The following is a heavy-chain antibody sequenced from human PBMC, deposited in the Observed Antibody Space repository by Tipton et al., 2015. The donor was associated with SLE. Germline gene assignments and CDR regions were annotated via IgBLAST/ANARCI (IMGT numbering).Heavy chain of an antibody. D-gene: IGHD1-26*01. CDR1: GFTFSSYE. V-gene: IGHV3-48*03. CDR3: ASPSSTFDY. Sequence: GSLRLSCAASGFTFSSYEMNWVRQAPGKGLEWVSYISSSGSAIYYADSVKGRFTISRDNAKNSLYLQMNSLRAEDTAVYYCASPSSTFDYWGQGTLVTVSS. CDR2: ISSSGSAI. J-gene: IGHJ4*02.